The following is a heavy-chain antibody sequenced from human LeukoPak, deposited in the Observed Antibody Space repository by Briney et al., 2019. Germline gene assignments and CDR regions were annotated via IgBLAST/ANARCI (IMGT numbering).Heavy chain of an antibody. D-gene: IGHD2-21*02. Sequence: ASVKVPCKVSGYTLTELSMHWVRQAPGKGLEWMGGFDPEDGETIYAQKFQGRVTMTEDTSTDTAYMELSSLRSEDTAVYYCATGPPPLAYCGGDCYSGLFDYWGQGTLVTVSS. V-gene: IGHV1-24*01. CDR1: GYTLTELS. CDR3: ATGPPPLAYCGGDCYSGLFDY. CDR2: FDPEDGET. J-gene: IGHJ4*02.